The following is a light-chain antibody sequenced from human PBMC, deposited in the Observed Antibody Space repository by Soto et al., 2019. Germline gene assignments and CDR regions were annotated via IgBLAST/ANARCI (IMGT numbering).Light chain of an antibody. CDR3: SSYTISTTLL. CDR1: SSDVGTYNR. V-gene: IGLV2-18*02. Sequence: QSVLTQPPSVSGSPGQSVTISCTGTSSDVGTYNRVSWYQEPPGTAPKLMIYEVNNRPSGVPDRFSGSKSGNTASLTISGLQAEDEADYYCSSYTISTTLLFGGGTKLTVL. CDR2: EVN. J-gene: IGLJ2*01.